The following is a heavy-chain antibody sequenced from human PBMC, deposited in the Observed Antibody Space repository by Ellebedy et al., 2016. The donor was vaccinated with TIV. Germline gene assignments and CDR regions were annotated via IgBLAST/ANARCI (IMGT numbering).Heavy chain of an antibody. J-gene: IGHJ4*02. D-gene: IGHD2-21*02. CDR3: VRARPYCGGDCYSFGN. Sequence: GESLKISXAASGFTFRNDWMHWVRQAPGKGLVWVSRTNNDGGTTNDADSVKGRFTISRDNAKNTLYLQMNSLRAEDTAVYYCVRARPYCGGDCYSFGNWGQGSLVTVSS. V-gene: IGHV3-74*01. CDR1: GFTFRNDW. CDR2: TNNDGGTT.